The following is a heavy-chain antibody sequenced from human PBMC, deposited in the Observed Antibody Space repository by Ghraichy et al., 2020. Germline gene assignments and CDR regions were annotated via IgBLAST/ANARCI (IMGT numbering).Heavy chain of an antibody. V-gene: IGHV5-51*01. CDR2: SNPGDSDT. D-gene: IGHD3-3*01. J-gene: IGHJ3*02. CDR1: GYRFTTYW. Sequence: GESLNISCKGSGYRFTTYWIGWVRQMPDKGLEWMGISNPGDSDTRYSPSFQGQVTISADKSISTAYLQWSSLKASDTAMYYCAIKGLGSGFDIWGQWTMVTVAS. CDR3: AIKGLGSGFDI.